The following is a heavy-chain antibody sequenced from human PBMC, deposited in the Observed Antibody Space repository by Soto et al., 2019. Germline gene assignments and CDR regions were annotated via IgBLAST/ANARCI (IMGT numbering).Heavy chain of an antibody. CDR3: ANDGRDDYDCWSGHSDGGMDV. V-gene: IGHV3-9*03. CDR1: GFTVNDDA. J-gene: IGHJ6*02. CDR2: ISWNGGSI. Sequence: GGSLRLSCAASGFTVNDDAMHWGRQAPGKGLEWVSDISWNGGSIGYADSVKGRFTISRYNDKNSLSLQMNSLRAEDMAVYCCANDGRDDYDCWSGHSDGGMDVWGQGTLVTVSS. D-gene: IGHD3-3*01.